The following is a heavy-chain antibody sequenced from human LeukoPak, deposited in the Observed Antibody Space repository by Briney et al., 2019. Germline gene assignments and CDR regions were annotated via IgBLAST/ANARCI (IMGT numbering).Heavy chain of an antibody. CDR3: ALGDSTGFLHS. D-gene: IGHD3-22*01. Sequence: GGSLRLSCAGTGFTFNNFAMSWVRQAPGKGLEWVSTISGSGSVTYYADSVKDRFTVSRDNSKNTLYLQMNSLAAEDTALYYCALGDSTGFLHSWGQGTLLTVSS. J-gene: IGHJ4*02. CDR2: ISGSGSVT. V-gene: IGHV3-23*01. CDR1: GFTFNNFA.